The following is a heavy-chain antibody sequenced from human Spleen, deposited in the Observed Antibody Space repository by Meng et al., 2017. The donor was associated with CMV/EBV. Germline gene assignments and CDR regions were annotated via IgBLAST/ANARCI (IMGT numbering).Heavy chain of an antibody. J-gene: IGHJ6*02. V-gene: IGHV3-48*04. CDR2: ISSSSSTI. CDR3: ARDWGGVFEVTSWASHTYYYGMDV. CDR1: GFTFSSDS. D-gene: IGHD2-2*01. Sequence: GESLKISCAASGFTFSSDSMNWVRQAPGKGLEWVSYISSSSSTIYYADSVKGRFTISRDNAKNSLYLQMNSLRAEDTAVYYCARDWGGVFEVTSWASHTYYYGMDVWGQGTTVTVSS.